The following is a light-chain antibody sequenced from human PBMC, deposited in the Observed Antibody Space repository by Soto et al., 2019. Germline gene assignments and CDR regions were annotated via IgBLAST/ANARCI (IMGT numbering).Light chain of an antibody. CDR1: QSVLYSSNNKNY. CDR2: WAS. V-gene: IGKV4-1*01. CDR3: QQYYSTPYT. J-gene: IGKJ2*01. Sequence: DIVMTQSPDSLAVSLAERATINCKSSQSVLYSSNNKNYLAWYQQKPGQPPKLLIYWASTRESGVPDRFSGSGSGTDFTLTISSLKAEDLAVYYCQQYYSTPYTFGQETKLEIK.